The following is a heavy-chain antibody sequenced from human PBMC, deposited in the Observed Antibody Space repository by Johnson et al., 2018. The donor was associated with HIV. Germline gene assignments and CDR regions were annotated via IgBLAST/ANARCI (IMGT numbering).Heavy chain of an antibody. V-gene: IGHV3-11*04. CDR3: ARDGWGSRGWDDAFDI. CDR2: ISSSGSTI. D-gene: IGHD6-19*01. J-gene: IGHJ3*02. Sequence: QVQLVESGGGLVKPGGSLRLSCAASGFTFSDYYMSWIRQAPGKGLEWVSYISSSGSTIYYADSVKGRFSISRDNSKNTLYLQMNSLRVEDTAVYYCARDGWGSRGWDDAFDIWGQGTMVTVSS. CDR1: GFTFSDYY.